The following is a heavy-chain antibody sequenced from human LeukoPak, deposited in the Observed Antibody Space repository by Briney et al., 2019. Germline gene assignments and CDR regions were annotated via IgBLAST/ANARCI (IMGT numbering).Heavy chain of an antibody. V-gene: IGHV1-18*04. D-gene: IGHD5-18*01. Sequence: GASVKVSCKASGYTFTGYYMHWVRQAPGQGLEWMGWISAYNGNTNYAQKLQGRVTMTTDTSTSTAYMELRSLRSDDTAVYYCARLGYSYGYVANWFDPWGQGTLVTVSS. CDR1: GYTFTGYY. J-gene: IGHJ5*02. CDR3: ARLGYSYGYVANWFDP. CDR2: ISAYNGNT.